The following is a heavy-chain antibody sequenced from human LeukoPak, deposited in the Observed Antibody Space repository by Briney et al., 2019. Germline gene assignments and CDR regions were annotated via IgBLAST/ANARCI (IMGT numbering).Heavy chain of an antibody. D-gene: IGHD3-22*01. CDR1: GFTFSNYW. Sequence: GGSLRLSSAASGFTFSNYWMTWVRQAPGKGLEWVANIKQDGSEKYYVDSVKGRFTISRDNAKNSLSLQMNSLRAEDTAVYYCARYSSSYGWFDPWGQGTLVTVSS. V-gene: IGHV3-7*01. CDR3: ARYSSSYGWFDP. CDR2: IKQDGSEK. J-gene: IGHJ5*02.